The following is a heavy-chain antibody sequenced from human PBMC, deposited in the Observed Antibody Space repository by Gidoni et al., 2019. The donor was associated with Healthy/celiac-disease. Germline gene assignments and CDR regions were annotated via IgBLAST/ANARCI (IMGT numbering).Heavy chain of an antibody. CDR3: ARDYGSGSSPDY. V-gene: IGHV3-30-3*01. CDR2: RSYDGSNK. D-gene: IGHD3-10*01. CDR1: GFTFSSYA. J-gene: IGHJ4*02. Sequence: QVQLVESGGGVVQPGRSLRLSCAASGFTFSSYAMPWVRQAPGKGLEWVAVRSYDGSNKYYADSVKGRFTISRDNSKNTLYLQMNSLRAEDTAVYYCARDYGSGSSPDYWGQGTLVTVSS.